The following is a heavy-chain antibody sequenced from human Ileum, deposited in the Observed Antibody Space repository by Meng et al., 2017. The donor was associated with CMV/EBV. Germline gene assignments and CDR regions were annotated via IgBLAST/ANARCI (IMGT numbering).Heavy chain of an antibody. V-gene: IGHV4-34*01. J-gene: IGHJ5*02. CDR3: SRGADAYKSGRS. CDR2: ILPSGST. CDR1: GGSFSNYY. Sequence: CGAARLKPSGTLSLTCGVYGGSFSNYYWSWIRQYPGKGLEWIGEILPSGSTYYNPSLNSRVTMSVDTSKNQFSLNLRSVTAADTAVYYCSRGADAYKSGRSWGQGTLVTVSS. D-gene: IGHD5-24*01.